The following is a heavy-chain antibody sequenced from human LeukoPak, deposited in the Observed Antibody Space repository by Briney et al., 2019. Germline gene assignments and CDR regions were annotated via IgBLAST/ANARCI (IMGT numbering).Heavy chain of an antibody. V-gene: IGHV1-8*03. CDR2: MSPNSGQT. CDR3: ARGGVTRPYEDYYYYCLDV. Sequence: ASVKVSCKTSGYTFSRYDINWVRQATGQRPEGMGWMSPNSGQTGYAPKFQGRVTFSRNTSVSTVYMELDIMRSEDTAVYFCARGGVTRPYEDYYYYCLDVWGKGTTVTVSS. CDR1: GYTFSRYD. J-gene: IGHJ6*03. D-gene: IGHD4-11*01.